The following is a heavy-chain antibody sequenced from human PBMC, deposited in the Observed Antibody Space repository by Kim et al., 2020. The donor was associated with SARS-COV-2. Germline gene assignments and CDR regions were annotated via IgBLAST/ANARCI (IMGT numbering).Heavy chain of an antibody. J-gene: IGHJ6*02. CDR3: ASATKLVYYYYGMDV. D-gene: IGHD6-13*01. V-gene: IGHV3-7*01. Sequence: GGSLRLSCAASGFTFSSYWMSWVRQAPGKGLEWVANIKQDGSEKYYVDSVKGRFTISRDNAKNSLYLQMNSLRAEDTAVYYCASATKLVYYYYGMDVWGQGTTVTVS. CDR2: IKQDGSEK. CDR1: GFTFSSYW.